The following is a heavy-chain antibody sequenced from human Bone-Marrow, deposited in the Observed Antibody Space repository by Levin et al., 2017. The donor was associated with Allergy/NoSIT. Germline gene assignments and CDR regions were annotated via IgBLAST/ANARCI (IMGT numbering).Heavy chain of an antibody. V-gene: IGHV1-46*01. Sequence: AASVKVSCKTSGYTFTHFFMHWVRQAPGQGLEWMGIINPSGGRTTYAESFQGRVTMTRDTSTATVYMELNSLRSDDTAVYYCARRAVLASYYYNMDVWGSGTTVTVSS. CDR3: ARRAVLASYYYNMDV. J-gene: IGHJ6*03. D-gene: IGHD2-15*01. CDR2: INPSGGRT. CDR1: GYTFTHFF.